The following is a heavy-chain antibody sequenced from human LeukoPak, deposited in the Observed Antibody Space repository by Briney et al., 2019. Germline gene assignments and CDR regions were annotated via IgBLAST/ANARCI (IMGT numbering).Heavy chain of an antibody. CDR2: IKQDGSEK. Sequence: GGSLRLSCAASGFTFSSYWMSWVRQAPGKGLEWVANIKQDGSEKYYVDSGKGGFTISRDNAKNSLYLQMNSLRAEDTAVYYCARDEVQYQLLYYYYYMDVWGKGTTVTVSS. CDR3: ARDEVQYQLLYYYYYMDV. V-gene: IGHV3-7*01. J-gene: IGHJ6*03. D-gene: IGHD2-2*01. CDR1: GFTFSSYW.